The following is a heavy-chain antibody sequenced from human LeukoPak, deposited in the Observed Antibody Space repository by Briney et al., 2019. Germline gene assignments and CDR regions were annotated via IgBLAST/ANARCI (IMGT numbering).Heavy chain of an antibody. CDR1: GGSISSYY. CDR3: AREYYYDSSGYYYPEYFQH. CDR2: IYYSGST. V-gene: IGHV4-59*12. D-gene: IGHD3-22*01. J-gene: IGHJ1*01. Sequence: SETLSLTCTVSGGSISSYYWSWIRQPPGKGLEWIGYIYYSGSTNYNPSLKSRVTISVDTSKNQFSLKLSSVTAADTAVYYCAREYYYDSSGYYYPEYFQHWGQGTLVTVSS.